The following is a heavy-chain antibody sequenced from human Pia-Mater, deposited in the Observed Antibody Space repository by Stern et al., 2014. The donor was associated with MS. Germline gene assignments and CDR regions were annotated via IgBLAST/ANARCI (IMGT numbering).Heavy chain of an antibody. CDR2: ISGNGTTT. Sequence: VQLVQSGGGLVQPGGSLRLSCTASGFTFSPFSMNWVRQDPGKGLEWVAYISGNGTTTYYSDSVKGRFTISRDNANNSLYLQMNGLRDEDTAVYYCATPTPAHYWGQGTLVTVSS. CDR3: ATPTPAHY. V-gene: IGHV3-48*02. CDR1: GFTFSPFS. J-gene: IGHJ4*02. D-gene: IGHD2-15*01.